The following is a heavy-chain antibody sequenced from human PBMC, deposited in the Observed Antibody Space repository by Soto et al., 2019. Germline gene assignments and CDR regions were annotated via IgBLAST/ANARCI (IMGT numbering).Heavy chain of an antibody. Sequence: QEQLVESGGDVVQPGRSLILSCAASGFTFNSNAMHWVRQAPGKGLEWVAVISYDGRVQQYTDSVKGRFTISRDDSTNILYLQTNRLREEDTALYYCARANIQGAPDYLDSWGQGPLVTVSS. CDR3: ARANIQGAPDYLDS. V-gene: IGHV3-30*04. J-gene: IGHJ4*02. D-gene: IGHD7-27*01. CDR2: ISYDGRVQ. CDR1: GFTFNSNA.